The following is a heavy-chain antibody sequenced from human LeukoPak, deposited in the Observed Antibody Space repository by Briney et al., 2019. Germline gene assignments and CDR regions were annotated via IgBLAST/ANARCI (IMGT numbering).Heavy chain of an antibody. CDR3: ARDRWGKYYFDY. D-gene: IGHD7-27*01. V-gene: IGHV3-11*01. CDR2: ISSSGSTI. CDR1: GFPFSDFY. Sequence: GGSLRLSRAASGFPFSDFYMSWIRQAPGKGVEWVSYISSSGSTIYYADSVKGRFTISRDNAKNSLYLQMNNLRAEDTAVYYCARDRWGKYYFDYWGQGTLVTVSS. J-gene: IGHJ4*02.